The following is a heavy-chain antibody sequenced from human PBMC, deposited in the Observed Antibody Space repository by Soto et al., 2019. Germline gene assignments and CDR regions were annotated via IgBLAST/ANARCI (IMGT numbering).Heavy chain of an antibody. J-gene: IGHJ6*02. CDR3: ARDFRARLSYYYYGMDV. V-gene: IGHV3-33*01. Sequence: PGGSLRLSCAASGFTFSIYGMHWVRQAPGKGLEWVAVIWYDGSNKYYADSVKGRFTISRDNSKNTLYLQMNSLRAEDTAVYYCARDFRARLSYYYYGMDVWGQGTTVTVSS. D-gene: IGHD3-16*01. CDR2: IWYDGSNK. CDR1: GFTFSIYG.